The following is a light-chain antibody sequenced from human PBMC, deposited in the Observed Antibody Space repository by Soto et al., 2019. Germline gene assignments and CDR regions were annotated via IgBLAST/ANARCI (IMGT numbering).Light chain of an antibody. J-gene: IGLJ1*01. CDR3: NSYTSTSAPYV. CDR1: SSDVGGYSY. V-gene: IGLV2-14*01. Sequence: QSVLTQPASVSGSPGQSITISCTGSSSDVGGYSYVSWYQQHPGKASRLIIYDVSNRPSGVSNRFSGSKSGNTASLTISGLQAEDEADYYCNSYTSTSAPYVFGTGTKVTVL. CDR2: DVS.